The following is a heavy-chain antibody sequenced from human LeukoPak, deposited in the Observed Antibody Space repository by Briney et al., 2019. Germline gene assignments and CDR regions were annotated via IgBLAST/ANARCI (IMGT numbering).Heavy chain of an antibody. D-gene: IGHD3-3*01. V-gene: IGHV4-34*01. J-gene: IGHJ4*02. Sequence: SETLSLTCAVYGGSFSGYYWSWIRQPPGKGLEWIGEINHSGSTNYNPSLKSRVTISVDTSKNQFSLKLSSVAAADTAVYYCARPRFGSFWSGYYRGFDYWGQGALVTVSS. CDR1: GGSFSGYY. CDR3: ARPRFGSFWSGYYRGFDY. CDR2: INHSGST.